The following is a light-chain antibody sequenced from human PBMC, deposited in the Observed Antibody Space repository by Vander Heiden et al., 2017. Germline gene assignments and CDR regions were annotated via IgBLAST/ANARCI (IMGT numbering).Light chain of an antibody. J-gene: IGKJ4*01. CDR3: QQSYSTLALT. V-gene: IGKV1-39*01. Sequence: DIQMTQSPSSLSAPVGDRVTITCRASQSISSYLNWYQQKPGKAPKLLIYAASSLQSGVPSRFSGSGSGTDFTLTISNLQPEDFATYYCQQSYSTLALTFGGGTKVEIK. CDR1: QSISSY. CDR2: AAS.